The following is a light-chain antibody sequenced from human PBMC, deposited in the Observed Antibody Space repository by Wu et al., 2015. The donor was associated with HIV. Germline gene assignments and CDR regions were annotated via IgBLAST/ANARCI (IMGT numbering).Light chain of an antibody. CDR2: AAS. Sequence: AIQMTQSPSSLSASVGDRVTITCRASQGIKNDLGWYQQKPGKAPKLLIYAASSLQSGVPTRFSGGGSATEFTLTISSLQPDDFATYYCQQYNTYPCTFGQGTKLDIK. V-gene: IGKV1-6*01. CDR1: QGIKND. J-gene: IGKJ2*02. CDR3: QQYNTYPCT.